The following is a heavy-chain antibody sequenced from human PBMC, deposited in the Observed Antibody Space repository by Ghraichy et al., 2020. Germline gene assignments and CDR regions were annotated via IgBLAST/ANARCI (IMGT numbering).Heavy chain of an antibody. V-gene: IGHV3-49*03. CDR1: GFTFGDYA. CDR3: TRDLGRIEGGRIDY. J-gene: IGHJ4*02. Sequence: GGSLRLSCTASGFTFGDYAMSWFRQAPGKGLEWVGFIRSKAYGGTTEYAASVKGRFTISRDDSKSIAYLQMNSLKTEDTAVYYCTRDLGRIEGGRIDYWGQGTLVTVSS. D-gene: IGHD2-15*01. CDR2: IRSKAYGGTT.